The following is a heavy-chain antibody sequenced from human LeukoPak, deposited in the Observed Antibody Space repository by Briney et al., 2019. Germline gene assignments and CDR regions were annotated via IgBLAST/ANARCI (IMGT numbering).Heavy chain of an antibody. CDR2: ISAYNGNT. CDR3: ARVKSITGTTRGSWFDP. CDR1: GYTFTIYG. V-gene: IGHV1-18*01. Sequence: ASVKVSCKASGYTFTIYGISWVRQTPGQGLEWMGWISAYNGNTNYAQKLQGRVTMTTDTSTSTAYMELRSLRSDDTAVYYCARVKSITGTTRGSWFDPWGQGTLVTVSS. D-gene: IGHD1-7*01. J-gene: IGHJ5*02.